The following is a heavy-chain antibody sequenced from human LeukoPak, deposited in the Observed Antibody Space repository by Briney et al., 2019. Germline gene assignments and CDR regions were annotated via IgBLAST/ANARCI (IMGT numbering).Heavy chain of an antibody. V-gene: IGHV3-53*01. CDR3: ANNPLFVRGERDFDY. J-gene: IGHJ4*02. CDR2: IYSGGST. CDR1: GVTLSNYA. D-gene: IGHD3-10*01. Sequence: GGSLRLSCVASGVTLSNYAMSWARQAPGKGLEWVSVIYSGGSTYYADSVKGRFTISRDNSKNTLYLQMNSLRAEDTAVYYCANNPLFVRGERDFDYWGQGTLVTVSS.